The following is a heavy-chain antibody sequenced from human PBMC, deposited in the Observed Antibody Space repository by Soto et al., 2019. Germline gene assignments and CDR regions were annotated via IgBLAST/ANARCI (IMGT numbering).Heavy chain of an antibody. CDR1: GFTFSDFP. J-gene: IGHJ4*02. CDR2: ISDEGIIK. D-gene: IGHD6-19*01. V-gene: IGHV3-74*01. CDR3: VRDGWAVAEN. Sequence: VQLVESGGQLVQPGGSLRLSCAASGFTFSDFPMHWVRQAPGKGLVWVSRISDEGIIKTYADFVKGRFSISRDNARHTLYLQMNSLKDEDTAVYYCVRDGWAVAENWGQGTLVIVSS.